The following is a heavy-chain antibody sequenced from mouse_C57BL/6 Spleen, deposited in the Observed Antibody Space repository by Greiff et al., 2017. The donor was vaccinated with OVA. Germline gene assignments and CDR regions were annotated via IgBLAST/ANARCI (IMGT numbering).Heavy chain of an antibody. CDR3: ARDDYGYWYFDG. J-gene: IGHJ1*03. D-gene: IGHD2-4*01. Sequence: QVQLQQSGAELARPGASVTMSCKASGYTFTSYTMHWVKQRPGQGLEWIGYINPSSGYTKYNQKFKDKATLTADKSSSTAYMQLSSLTSEDSAVYYCARDDYGYWYFDGWGTGTTVTVSS. CDR1: GYTFTSYT. V-gene: IGHV1-4*01. CDR2: INPSSGYT.